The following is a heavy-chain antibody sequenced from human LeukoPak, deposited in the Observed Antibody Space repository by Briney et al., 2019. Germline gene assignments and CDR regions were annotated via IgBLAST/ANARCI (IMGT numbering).Heavy chain of an antibody. V-gene: IGHV3-23*01. CDR1: GFTFSNSA. J-gene: IGHJ4*01. CDR3: AKGIYSSGWSYFDY. Sequence: GGSLRLSCVASGFTFSNSAMSWVRQAPGKGLEWVSTLSGSGITTYYADSVKGRFTISRDNSKNTLYLQMDSLRAEDTAVYYCAKGIYSSGWSYFDYWGHGTLVTVSS. CDR2: LSGSGITT. D-gene: IGHD6-19*01.